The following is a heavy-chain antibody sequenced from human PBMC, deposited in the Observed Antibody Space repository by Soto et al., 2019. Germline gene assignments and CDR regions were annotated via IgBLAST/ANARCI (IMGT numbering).Heavy chain of an antibody. CDR3: AKRGGSRDGYNWGLFDY. CDR2: ISGSGGST. V-gene: IGHV3-23*01. D-gene: IGHD5-12*01. Sequence: GGSLRLSCAASGFTFSSYAMSWVRQAPGKGLEWVSAISGSGGSTYYADSVKGRFTISRDNSKNTLYLQMNSLRAEDTAVYYCAKRGGSRDGYNWGLFDYWGQGTLVTVSS. J-gene: IGHJ4*02. CDR1: GFTFSSYA.